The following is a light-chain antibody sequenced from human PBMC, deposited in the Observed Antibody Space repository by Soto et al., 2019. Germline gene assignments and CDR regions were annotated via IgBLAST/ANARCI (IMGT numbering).Light chain of an antibody. Sequence: EIVMTQSPATLSVSPGERATLSCRASQSVSSNLAWYQQKPGQAPRLLIYGAYTRATGIPARFSGSGSGTEFTLTISSLQSEDFAVYYCKQYNNWPQTLGQGTKVDIK. J-gene: IGKJ1*01. CDR1: QSVSSN. CDR2: GAY. CDR3: KQYNNWPQT. V-gene: IGKV3-15*01.